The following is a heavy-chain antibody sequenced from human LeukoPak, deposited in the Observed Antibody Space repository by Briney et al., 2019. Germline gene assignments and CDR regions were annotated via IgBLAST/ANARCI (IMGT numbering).Heavy chain of an antibody. Sequence: PSETLSLTCAVYGGSFSGYYWSWIRQPPGKGLEWIGEINHSGSTNYSPSLKSRVTISVDTSKNQFSLKLSSVTAADTAVYYCARSIPNDFWSGYFYYYYGMDVWGQGTTVTVSS. D-gene: IGHD3-3*01. CDR1: GGSFSGYY. J-gene: IGHJ6*02. CDR2: INHSGST. V-gene: IGHV4-34*01. CDR3: ARSIPNDFWSGYFYYYYGMDV.